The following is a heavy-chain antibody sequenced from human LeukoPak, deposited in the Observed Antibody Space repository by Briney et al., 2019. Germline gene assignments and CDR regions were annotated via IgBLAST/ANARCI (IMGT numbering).Heavy chain of an antibody. J-gene: IGHJ2*01. CDR3: ARDRSNYSPAVDWYFDL. CDR2: IYHSGST. CDR1: GGSISSGGYY. V-gene: IGHV4-30-2*01. D-gene: IGHD4-11*01. Sequence: TSETLSLTCTVSGGSISSGGYYWSWIRQPPGKGLEWIGYIYHSGSTYYNPSLKSRVTISVDRSKNQFPLKLSSVTAADTAVYYCARDRSNYSPAVDWYFDLWGRGTLVTVSS.